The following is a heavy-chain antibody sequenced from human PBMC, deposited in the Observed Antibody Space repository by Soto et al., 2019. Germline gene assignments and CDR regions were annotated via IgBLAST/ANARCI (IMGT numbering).Heavy chain of an antibody. CDR1: GGSFSGYY. CDR2: INHSGST. Sequence: QVQLQQWGAGLLKPSETLSLTCAVYGGSFSGYYWSWIRQPPGKGLEWIGEINHSGSTNYNPSLKSRVTISVDTSTNQFSLKLSSVHAADTAVYYCARGPSGSSTQYYYYCYGMDVWGQGTTVTVSS. V-gene: IGHV4-34*01. J-gene: IGHJ6*02. D-gene: IGHD6-13*01. CDR3: ARGPSGSSTQYYYYCYGMDV.